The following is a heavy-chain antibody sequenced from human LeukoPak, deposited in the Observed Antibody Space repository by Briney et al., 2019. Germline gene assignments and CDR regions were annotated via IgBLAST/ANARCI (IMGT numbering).Heavy chain of an antibody. CDR1: GGSISSYY. CDR2: IYYSGST. Sequence: SETLSLTCTVSGGSISSYYWTWIRQPPGKGLEWIGDIYYSGSTNYSPSLKSRVTISVDTSKNQFSLKLSSVTAADTAVYYCARGLAAAGRTWGQGTLVTVSS. D-gene: IGHD6-13*01. J-gene: IGHJ5*02. CDR3: ARGLAAAGRT. V-gene: IGHV4-59*12.